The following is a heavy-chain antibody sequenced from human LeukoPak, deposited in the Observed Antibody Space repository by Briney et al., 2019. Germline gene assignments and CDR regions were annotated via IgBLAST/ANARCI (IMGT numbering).Heavy chain of an antibody. Sequence: DPSETLSLTCTVSGGSISRSSYYWGCIRQSPGKGLEWIGSIYYSGSTYHNPSLKSRVTISLDTSKNQFSLKLSSVTAADTAVYYCARSLYGFDIWGQGTMVTVSS. CDR1: GGSISRSSYY. V-gene: IGHV4-39*07. CDR3: ARSLYGFDI. J-gene: IGHJ3*02. CDR2: IYYSGST.